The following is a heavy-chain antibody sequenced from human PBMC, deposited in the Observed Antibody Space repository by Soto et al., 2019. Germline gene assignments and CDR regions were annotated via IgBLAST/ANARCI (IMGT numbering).Heavy chain of an antibody. J-gene: IGHJ5*02. D-gene: IGHD3-10*01. Sequence: EVQLVESGGGLVQPGGSLRLSCAASGFTFSSYWMSWVRQAPGKGLEWVANIKQDGSEKYYVDSVKGRFTISRDNAKNSLYLQMNSLRAEDTAVYYCARGLPVRFGELVSWGQGTLVTVSS. CDR3: ARGLPVRFGELVS. CDR2: IKQDGSEK. CDR1: GFTFSSYW. V-gene: IGHV3-7*03.